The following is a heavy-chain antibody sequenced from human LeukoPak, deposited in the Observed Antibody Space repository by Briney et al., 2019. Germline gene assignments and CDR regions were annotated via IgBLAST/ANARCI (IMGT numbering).Heavy chain of an antibody. CDR2: INPNSGVT. CDR1: GYTFTGYY. J-gene: IGHJ5*02. Sequence: GASVKVSCEASGYTFTGYYLHWLRQAPGQGLEWMGWINPNSGVTNYAETFQGRVTLTTHTSISTAYLELNRLTSDDTAVYYCARAAVTTGSTETFDPWGQGTLVTVSS. CDR3: ARAAVTTGSTETFDP. V-gene: IGHV1-2*02. D-gene: IGHD1-1*01.